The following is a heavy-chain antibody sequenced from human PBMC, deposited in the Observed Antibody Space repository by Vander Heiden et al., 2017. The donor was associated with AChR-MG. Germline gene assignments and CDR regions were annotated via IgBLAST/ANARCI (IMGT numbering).Heavy chain of an antibody. V-gene: IGHV4-39*01. CDR1: GGSTSSSSYY. J-gene: IGHJ4*02. D-gene: IGHD2-15*01. CDR2: IYYSEST. CDR3: ARVLGYCSGGSCYSHDY. Sequence: QLQLQESGPGLVKPSETLSLTCTVPGGSTSSSSYYWGWIRQPPGKGLEWIGSIYYSESTYYNPSLKSRVTISVDTSKNQFSLKLSSVTAADTAVYYCARVLGYCSGGSCYSHDYWGQGTLVTVSS.